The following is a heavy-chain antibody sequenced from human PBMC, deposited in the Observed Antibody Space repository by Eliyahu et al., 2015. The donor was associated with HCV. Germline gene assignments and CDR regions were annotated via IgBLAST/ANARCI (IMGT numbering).Heavy chain of an antibody. V-gene: IGHV4-34*01. Sequence: QVQLQQWGAGLLKPSETLSLTCAXYGGSFSGYXWXWIRQPPGKGLEWIGEINHSGSTNYNPSLKSRVTISVDTSKNQFSLKLSSVTAADTAVYYCARDWWEMXYYDSSGYYSLFDYWGQGTLVTVSS. D-gene: IGHD3-22*01. CDR1: GGSFSGYX. CDR3: ARDWWEMXYYDSSGYYSLFDY. J-gene: IGHJ4*02. CDR2: INHSGST.